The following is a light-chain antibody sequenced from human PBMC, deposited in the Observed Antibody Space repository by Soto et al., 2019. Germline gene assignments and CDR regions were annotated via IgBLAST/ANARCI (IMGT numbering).Light chain of an antibody. CDR3: SSYTSSSTHV. J-gene: IGLJ1*01. CDR1: SSDVGAYNF. CDR2: DVS. Sequence: QSVLTQPASVSGSPGQSITISCTGTSSDVGAYNFVSWYQQHPGKVPKLMIFDVSSRPSGVSDRFPGSKSGNTASLTISRLQAEDEGDYYCSSYTSSSTHVFGSGTKLTVL. V-gene: IGLV2-14*03.